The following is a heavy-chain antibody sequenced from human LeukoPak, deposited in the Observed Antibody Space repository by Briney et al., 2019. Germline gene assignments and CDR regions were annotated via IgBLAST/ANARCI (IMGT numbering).Heavy chain of an antibody. CDR3: ARRSGRSGWYDGY. CDR2: ISDSGGST. D-gene: IGHD6-19*01. J-gene: IGHJ4*02. V-gene: IGHV3-23*01. Sequence: AGGSLRLSCAVSGFTFSSYGMSWVRQAPAKGLEWVSGISDSGGSTYYADSVKGRFTISRDNSKNTLYLQLNTLRAEDTAVYYCARRSGRSGWYDGYWGQGTLVTVSS. CDR1: GFTFSSYG.